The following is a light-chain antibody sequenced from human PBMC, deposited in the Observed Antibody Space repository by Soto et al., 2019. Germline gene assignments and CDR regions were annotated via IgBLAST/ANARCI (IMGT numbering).Light chain of an antibody. J-gene: IGLJ2*01. Sequence: SYKLTQPPSVSVSPGQTASITCSGDKLGDKYACWYQQKPGQSPVLVIYQDSKRPSGIPERFSGSNSGNTATLTISGTQAMDEADYYCQAWDSSTAKFGGGTKVTVL. V-gene: IGLV3-1*01. CDR3: QAWDSSTAK. CDR1: KLGDKY. CDR2: QDS.